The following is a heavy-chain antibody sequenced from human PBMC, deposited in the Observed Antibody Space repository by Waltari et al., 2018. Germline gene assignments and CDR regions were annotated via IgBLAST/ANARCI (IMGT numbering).Heavy chain of an antibody. J-gene: IGHJ4*02. CDR2: TYYRSKWFN. Sequence: QVQLQQSGPGLVKNSQTLSRTCAISGDSVSNNIATWHWIRQAPSRGLEWLGRTYYRSKWFNDYAVSVKSRITINPDTSKNQFSLLLNSVTPEDTAVYYCTRQSYSGSYLDFWGQGTLVTVSS. D-gene: IGHD1-26*01. CDR1: GDSVSNNIAT. V-gene: IGHV6-1*01. CDR3: TRQSYSGSYLDF.